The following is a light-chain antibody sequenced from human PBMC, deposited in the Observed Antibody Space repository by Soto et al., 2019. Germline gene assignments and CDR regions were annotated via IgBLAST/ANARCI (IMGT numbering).Light chain of an antibody. CDR2: LGS. CDR3: MEALQTPFT. Sequence: DIVMTQSPLSLPVTPGEPASISCRSSQSLLHINGYNYLDWYLQKPGQSPQLLIYLGSNRASGVPDRFSGIGSGTDFTLKISRVEAEDVGVYYCMEALQTPFTFGPGTKVDIK. CDR1: QSLLHINGYNY. V-gene: IGKV2-28*01. J-gene: IGKJ3*01.